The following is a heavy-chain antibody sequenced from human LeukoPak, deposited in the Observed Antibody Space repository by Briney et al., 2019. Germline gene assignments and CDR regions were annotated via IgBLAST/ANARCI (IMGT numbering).Heavy chain of an antibody. CDR2: IYYSGST. V-gene: IGHV4-59*01. CDR1: GGSISSYY. D-gene: IGHD1-7*01. Sequence: SETLSLTCTVSGGSISSYYWSWIRQPPGKGLEWIGYIYYSGSTNYNPSLKSRVTISVDTSKNQFSLKLSSVTAADTAVYYCAREGTITGTNDYYYYMDVWGKGTTVTVSS. J-gene: IGHJ6*03. CDR3: AREGTITGTNDYYYYMDV.